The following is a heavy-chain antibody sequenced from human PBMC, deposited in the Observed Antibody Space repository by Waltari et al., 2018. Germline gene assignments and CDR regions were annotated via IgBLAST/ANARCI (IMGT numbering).Heavy chain of an antibody. J-gene: IGHJ3*02. CDR2: INPSGGST. CDR1: GYTFTSYY. Sequence: QVQLVQSGAEVKKPGASVKVSCKASGYTFTSYYMHWVRQAPGQGLEWMGIINPSGGSTSYAQKFQGRVTMTRDTSTSTVYMELSSLRSEDTAVYYCAREPYDTAMVPFDAFDIWGQGTMVTVSS. D-gene: IGHD5-18*01. V-gene: IGHV1-46*01. CDR3: AREPYDTAMVPFDAFDI.